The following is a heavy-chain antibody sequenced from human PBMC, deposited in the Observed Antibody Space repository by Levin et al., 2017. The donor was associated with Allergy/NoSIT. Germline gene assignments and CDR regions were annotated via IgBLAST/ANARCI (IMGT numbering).Heavy chain of an antibody. J-gene: IGHJ4*02. CDR1: GFTFKDQA. CDR3: AGIYFDY. CDR2: ISKNGGSS. V-gene: IGHV3-23*01. Sequence: GGSLRLSCGASGFTFKDQAMSWARQAPGKGLEWVSVISKNGGSSYYADSVKGRFTISRDNSKNTVYLHMNSLRAEDTAVYYCAGIYFDYWGRGTLVTVPS. D-gene: IGHD5-12*01.